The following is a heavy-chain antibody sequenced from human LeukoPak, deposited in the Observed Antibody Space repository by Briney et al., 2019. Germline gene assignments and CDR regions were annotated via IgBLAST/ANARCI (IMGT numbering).Heavy chain of an antibody. J-gene: IGHJ6*02. CDR1: GGSISSYY. CDR3: AKDREYGGYYYYGMDV. D-gene: IGHD2-21*01. CDR2: IYTSGST. Sequence: SETLSLTCTVSGGSISSYYWSWIRQPAGKGLEWIGRIYTSGSTNYNPSLKSRVTMSVDTSKNQFSLKLSSVTAADTALYYCAKDREYGGYYYYGMDVWGQGTTVTVSS. V-gene: IGHV4-4*07.